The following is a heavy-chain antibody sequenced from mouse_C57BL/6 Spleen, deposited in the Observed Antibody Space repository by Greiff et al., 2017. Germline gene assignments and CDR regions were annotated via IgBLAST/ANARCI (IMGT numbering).Heavy chain of an antibody. J-gene: IGHJ2*01. Sequence: VKLQESGAELVKPGASVKISCKASGYAFSSYWMNWVKQRPGKGLEWIGQIYPGDGDTKYNGKFKGKATLTADKSSSTAYMQISSLTSEDSAVYFCTSAFHYGSSPYYCDYWGQGTTLTVSS. CDR1: GYAFSSYW. CDR3: TSAFHYGSSPYYCDY. CDR2: IYPGDGDT. D-gene: IGHD1-1*01. V-gene: IGHV1-80*01.